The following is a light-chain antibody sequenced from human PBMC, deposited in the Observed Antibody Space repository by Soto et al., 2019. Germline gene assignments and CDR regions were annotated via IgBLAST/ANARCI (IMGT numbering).Light chain of an antibody. CDR2: EVT. Sequence: QSALTQPPSASGSPGQSVTISCTGTSSDVGAYKYVSWYQQYPGKAPKLMIYEVTKRPSGVPDRFSGSKSGNTASLNVSGLQAEDEADYYCTSYVGNDIWVFGGGTQLTVL. V-gene: IGLV2-8*01. CDR1: SSDVGAYKY. CDR3: TSYVGNDIWV. J-gene: IGLJ3*02.